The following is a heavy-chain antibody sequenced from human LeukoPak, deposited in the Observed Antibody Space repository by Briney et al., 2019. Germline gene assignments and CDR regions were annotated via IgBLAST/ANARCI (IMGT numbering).Heavy chain of an antibody. V-gene: IGHV3-23*01. CDR3: AKDKGYCSSTSCYTIFDY. CDR2: ISGSGGST. CDR1: GFPFSSYA. Sequence: GGSLELSCAASGFPFSSYAMSWVRQAPGKGLEWVSAISGSGGSTYYADSVKGRFTISRDNSKNTLYLQMNSLRAEDTAVYYCAKDKGYCSSTSCYTIFDYWGQGTLVTVSS. D-gene: IGHD2-2*02. J-gene: IGHJ4*02.